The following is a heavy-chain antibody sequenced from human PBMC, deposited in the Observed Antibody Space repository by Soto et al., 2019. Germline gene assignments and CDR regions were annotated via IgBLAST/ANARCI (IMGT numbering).Heavy chain of an antibody. D-gene: IGHD3-3*01. J-gene: IGHJ6*02. Sequence: GGSLRLSCAASGFTFSSYAMSWVRQAPGKGLEWVSAISGSGGSTYYADSVKGRFTISRDNSKNTLYLQMNSLRAEDTAVYYCAKAVYDFWSGYRYGMDVWGQGTTVTVSS. V-gene: IGHV3-23*01. CDR3: AKAVYDFWSGYRYGMDV. CDR1: GFTFSSYA. CDR2: ISGSGGST.